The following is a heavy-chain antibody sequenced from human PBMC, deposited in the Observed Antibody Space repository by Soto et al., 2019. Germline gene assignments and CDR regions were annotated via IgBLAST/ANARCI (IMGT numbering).Heavy chain of an antibody. CDR3: AARDTGRVY. CDR2: SHQSGNT. CDR1: GVSIGSHDW. Sequence: QVQLQESGPGLVKPSGTLSLTCAVSGVSIGSHDWWTWVRQPPGKGLEWIGESHQSGNTNYNSPLESRVTTSLDKPKNHISLQLSSVTVADKAVYYCAARDTGRVYWGQGTLVTVSS. J-gene: IGHJ4*02. D-gene: IGHD5-18*01. V-gene: IGHV4-4*02.